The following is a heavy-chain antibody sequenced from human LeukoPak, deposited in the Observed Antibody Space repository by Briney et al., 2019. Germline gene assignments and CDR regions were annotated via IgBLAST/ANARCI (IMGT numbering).Heavy chain of an antibody. J-gene: IGHJ5*02. Sequence: ASVKVSCKASGYSFSNFHINWVRQASGQGLEWMGIINPSGGSTSYAQKFQGRVTMTRDTSTSTVYMELSSLRSEDTAVYYCARDQQYSSSGWFDPWGQGTLVTVSS. CDR3: ARDQQYSSSGWFDP. CDR2: INPSGGST. D-gene: IGHD6-6*01. CDR1: GYSFSNFH. V-gene: IGHV1-46*01.